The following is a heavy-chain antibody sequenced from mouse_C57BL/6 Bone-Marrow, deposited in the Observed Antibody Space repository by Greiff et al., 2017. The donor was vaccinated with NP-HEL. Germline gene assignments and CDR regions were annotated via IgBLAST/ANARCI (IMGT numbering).Heavy chain of an antibody. V-gene: IGHV1-81*01. D-gene: IGHD1-1*01. J-gene: IGHJ2*01. CDR1: GYTFTSYG. CDR3: AFPYYYGKGGY. CDR2: IYPRSGNT. Sequence: QVQLQQSGAELARPGASVKLSCKASGYTFTSYGISWVKQRTGQGLEWIGEIYPRSGNTYYNEKFKGKATLTADQSSSTAYMELRSLTSEDSAVYFCAFPYYYGKGGYWGQGTTLTVSS.